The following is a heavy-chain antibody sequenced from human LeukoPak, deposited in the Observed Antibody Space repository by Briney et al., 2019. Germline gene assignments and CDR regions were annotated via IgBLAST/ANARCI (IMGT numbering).Heavy chain of an antibody. CDR1: GFTFSSYA. V-gene: IGHV3-23*01. J-gene: IGHJ2*01. CDR3: AKAARSSVAGFFLDL. D-gene: IGHD6-19*01. CDR2: ITGSGRST. Sequence: GGSLRLFCAASGFTFSSYALSWVRQAPGKGLGWVSAITGSGRSTYYADSVKGRFTISRDNSKNTLYLQMNSLRVEDTAVYYCAKAARSSVAGFFLDLWGRGTLVTVSS.